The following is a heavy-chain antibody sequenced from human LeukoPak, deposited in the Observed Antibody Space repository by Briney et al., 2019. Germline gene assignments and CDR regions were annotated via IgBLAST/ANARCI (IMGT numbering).Heavy chain of an antibody. D-gene: IGHD2/OR15-2a*01. V-gene: IGHV3-30-3*01. CDR3: ASFSRPEVS. J-gene: IGHJ4*02. CDR2: ISYDGSNK. CDR1: GFTFSSYA. Sequence: PGGSLRLPCAASGFTFSSYAMHWVRQAPGKGLEWVAVISYDGSNKYYADSVKGRFTISRDNSKNTLYLQMNSLRAEDTAVYYCASFSRPEVSWGQGTLVTVSS.